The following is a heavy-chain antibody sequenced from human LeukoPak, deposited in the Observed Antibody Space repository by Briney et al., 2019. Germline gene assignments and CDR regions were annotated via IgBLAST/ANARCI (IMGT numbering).Heavy chain of an antibody. CDR1: GFTFHDYA. CDR3: AKALGSTVTTRTYFDY. J-gene: IGHJ4*02. D-gene: IGHD4-17*01. Sequence: PGGSLRLSCAASGFTFHDYAMHWVRQAPGKGLEWVPGLSWNGGNIGYAESVRGRFTISGDNAGNSLYLQMNSLRPEDTALYYCAKALGSTVTTRTYFDYWGQGTLVTVSS. CDR2: LSWNGGNI. V-gene: IGHV3-9*01.